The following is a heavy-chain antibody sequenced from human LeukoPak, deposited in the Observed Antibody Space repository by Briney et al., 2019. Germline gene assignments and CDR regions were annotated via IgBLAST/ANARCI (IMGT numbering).Heavy chain of an antibody. CDR1: GLTFSNYM. Sequence: PGGSLRLSCAASGLTFSNYMIAWVRQAPGRGLVWVSTVNSDGSSTAYADSVKGRFTISRDNAENTVFLQLHSLRAEDTAVYYCTRSHPGKLDYCGQGTLVTVSS. J-gene: IGHJ4*02. V-gene: IGHV3-74*01. D-gene: IGHD3-10*01. CDR2: VNSDGSST. CDR3: TRSHPGKLDY.